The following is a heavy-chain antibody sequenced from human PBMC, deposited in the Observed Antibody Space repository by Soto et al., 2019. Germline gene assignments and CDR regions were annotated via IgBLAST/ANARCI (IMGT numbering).Heavy chain of an antibody. J-gene: IGHJ4*02. CDR3: ARHLHRITISQG. CDR2: INAGNGNT. CDR1: GYTFTSYA. V-gene: IGHV1-3*01. D-gene: IGHD3-3*01. Sequence: ASVKVSCKASGYTFTSYAMHWVRQAPGQRLERMGWINAGNGNTKYSQKFQGRVTITRDTSASAAYMELSSLRSEDTAVYYCARHLHRITISQGWGQGTLVTVSS.